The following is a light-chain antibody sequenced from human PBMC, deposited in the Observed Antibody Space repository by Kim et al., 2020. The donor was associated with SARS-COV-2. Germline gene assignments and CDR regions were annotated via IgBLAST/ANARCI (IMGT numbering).Light chain of an antibody. CDR2: GAS. CDR3: HQYGTSPRT. V-gene: IGKV3-20*01. CDR1: QSVSSNY. J-gene: IGKJ1*01. Sequence: EIVLTQSPGTLSLSPGERATLSCRASQSVSSNYLAWYQQIPGQAPRLLIYGASSRAAGIPDRFTGSGSGTDFTLTISRLEPEDFAIYYCHQYGTSPRTFGQGTKVDIK.